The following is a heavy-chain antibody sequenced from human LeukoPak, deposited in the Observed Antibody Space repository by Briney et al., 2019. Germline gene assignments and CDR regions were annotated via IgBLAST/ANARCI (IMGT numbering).Heavy chain of an antibody. D-gene: IGHD6-19*01. J-gene: IGHJ4*02. V-gene: IGHV3-23*01. CDR3: AKELAVAATLYYFDY. CDR1: GFTFSSYA. Sequence: GGSLRLSCTASGFTFSSYAMSWVRQAPGKGLEWVSAISGSGGSTYYADSVKGRFTISRDSSKNTLYLQMNSLRAEDTAVYYCAKELAVAATLYYFDYWGQGTLVTVSS. CDR2: ISGSGGST.